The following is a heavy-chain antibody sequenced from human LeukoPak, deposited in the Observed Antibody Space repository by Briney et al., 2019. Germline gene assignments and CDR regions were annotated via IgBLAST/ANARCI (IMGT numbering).Heavy chain of an antibody. CDR2: VNQDESQK. D-gene: IGHD6-13*01. CDR1: GFTVSSNW. V-gene: IGHV3-7*01. CDR3: ARPLDSSNNYFDY. Sequence: GGSLRLSCAASGFTVSSNWMSWVRQAPGKGLEWVANVNQDESQKYYVDSVKGRFTISKDNAKNSLNLQMNSLRAEDTGVYYCARPLDSSNNYFDYWGQGTLVTVSA. J-gene: IGHJ4*02.